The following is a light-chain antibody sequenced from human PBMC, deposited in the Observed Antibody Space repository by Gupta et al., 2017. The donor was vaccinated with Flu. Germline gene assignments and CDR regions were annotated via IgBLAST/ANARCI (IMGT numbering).Light chain of an antibody. J-gene: IGLJ1*01. CDR3: SSYTSSSIRHYV. V-gene: IGLV2-14*03. Sequence: QSALTQPASVSGSPGQSLTISCPGTSSDIGYYDYISWYQQHPGRAPKLIIYDVSNRPSGVSDRFSGSKSGNTASLTISGLQVADEADYYCSSYTSSSIRHYVLGTGTKVTV. CDR1: SSDIGYYDY. CDR2: DVS.